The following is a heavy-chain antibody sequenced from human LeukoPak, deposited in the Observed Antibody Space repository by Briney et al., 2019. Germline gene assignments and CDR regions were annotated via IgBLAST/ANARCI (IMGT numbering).Heavy chain of an antibody. J-gene: IGHJ4*02. V-gene: IGHV3-23*01. D-gene: IGHD5-12*01. CDR3: ARNENSGWGYFDY. CDR2: IGGSNGIT. CDR1: RFTFNSYA. Sequence: GGSLRLSCAASRFTFNSYAMSWVRQAPGKGLEWVSVIGGSNGITFYVGSVKGRFTISRDNSKDTLYLQMNSLRAEDTAVYYCARNENSGWGYFDYWGQGTLVTVSS.